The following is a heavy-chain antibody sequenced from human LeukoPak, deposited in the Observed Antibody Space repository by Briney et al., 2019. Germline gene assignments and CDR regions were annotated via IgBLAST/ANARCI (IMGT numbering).Heavy chain of an antibody. D-gene: IGHD6-19*01. CDR3: ARDPGIAVAGTGYYYYMDV. V-gene: IGHV3-21*01. CDR1: GFTFSSYS. Sequence: PGGSLRLSCAASGFTFSSYSMNWVRQAPGKGLEWVSSISSSSSYIYYADSVKGRLTISRDNAKNSLYLQMNSLRAEDTAVYYCARDPGIAVAGTGYYYYMDVWGKGTTVTVSS. CDR2: ISSSSSYI. J-gene: IGHJ6*03.